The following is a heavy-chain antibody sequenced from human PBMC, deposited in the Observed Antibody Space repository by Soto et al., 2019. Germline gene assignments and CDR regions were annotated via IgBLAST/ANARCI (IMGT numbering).Heavy chain of an antibody. Sequence: QVQLVQSGAEVKKPGSSVKVSCKASGGTFSSYAISWVRQAPGQGLEWMGGIIPIFGTANYAQKFQGRVTITADESTSTAYMELSSLRSEDTAVYYRARPIRRVYSGYDSLCYWGQGTLVTVSS. CDR1: GGTFSSYA. J-gene: IGHJ4*02. CDR3: ARPIRRVYSGYDSLCY. CDR2: IIPIFGTA. V-gene: IGHV1-69*01. D-gene: IGHD5-12*01.